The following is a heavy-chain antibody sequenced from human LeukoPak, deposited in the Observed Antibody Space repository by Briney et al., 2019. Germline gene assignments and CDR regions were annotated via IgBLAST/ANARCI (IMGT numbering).Heavy chain of an antibody. CDR1: GASISSTGYF. CDR3: ANRGPGTGWSFDY. J-gene: IGHJ4*02. V-gene: IGHV4-39*01. CDR2: AHHSGST. Sequence: PSETLSLTCTVSGASISSTGYFWGWLRQPPGKGLEWIGNAHHSGSTNYNPSLKSRVTISVDTSKNQISMVLRSVTAADTAVYYCANRGPGTGWSFDYWGQGTLITVSP. D-gene: IGHD6-19*01.